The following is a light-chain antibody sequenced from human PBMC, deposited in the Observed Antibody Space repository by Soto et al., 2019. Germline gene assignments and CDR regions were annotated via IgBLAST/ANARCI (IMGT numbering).Light chain of an antibody. CDR2: GTS. V-gene: IGKV3-20*01. CDR1: QSVSSSY. CDR3: QQYANSPLLT. Sequence: EIVLTQSPGTLSLSPGERATLSCRASQSVSSSYLAWYQQKPGQAPRLLIYGTSSRATGIPDRFSGSGSGTDFTLSISRLEPEDFAVYYCQQYANSPLLTFGGGTKVDI. J-gene: IGKJ4*01.